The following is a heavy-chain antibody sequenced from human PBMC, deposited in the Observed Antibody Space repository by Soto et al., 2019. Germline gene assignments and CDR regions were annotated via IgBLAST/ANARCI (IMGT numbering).Heavy chain of an antibody. V-gene: IGHV1-58*02. Sequence: SVKVSCKSSGFTFTSSVMQGVREARGQRLEWIGWIVVGSGNTNYAQKFQERVTITRDMSTSTAYMELSSLRSEDTAVYYCAAGSDILTGYPAAFDIWGQGTMVTVSS. D-gene: IGHD3-9*01. CDR3: AAGSDILTGYPAAFDI. CDR1: GFTFTSSV. J-gene: IGHJ3*02. CDR2: IVVGSGNT.